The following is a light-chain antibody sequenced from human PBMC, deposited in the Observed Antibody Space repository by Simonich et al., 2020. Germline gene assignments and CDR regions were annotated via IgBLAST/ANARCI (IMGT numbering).Light chain of an antibody. J-gene: IGKJ1*01. CDR1: QSVSSN. CDR3: QQYNNWPPWT. CDR2: GAS. V-gene: IGKV3-15*01. Sequence: EIVMTQSPATLSVSPGERATLSCRASQSVSSNLAWYQQKPVQAPSLLIYGASTRATGIPARFSGSGSGTEFPLTISSMQSEDFAVYYCQQYNNWPPWTFGQGTKVEIK.